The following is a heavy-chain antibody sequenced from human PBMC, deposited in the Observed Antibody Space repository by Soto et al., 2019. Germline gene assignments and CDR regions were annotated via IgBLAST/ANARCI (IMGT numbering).Heavy chain of an antibody. J-gene: IGHJ4*02. Sequence: SETLSLTCAVSGYSISSGYYWGWIRQPPGKGLEWIGSINHSGSTYYNPSLKSRVTISVDMSKNQVSLRLSSVTAADTAVFYCARVNGWVDYCGQGTLVTVSP. CDR2: INHSGST. CDR1: GYSISSGYY. CDR3: ARVNGWVDY. D-gene: IGHD6-19*01. V-gene: IGHV4-38-2*01.